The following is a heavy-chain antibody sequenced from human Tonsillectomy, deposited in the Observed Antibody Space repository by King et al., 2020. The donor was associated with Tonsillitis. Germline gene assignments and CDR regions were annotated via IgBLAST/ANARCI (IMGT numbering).Heavy chain of an antibody. Sequence: VQLQQWGAGLLKPSETLSLTCAVYGGSFSGYYWSWIRQPPGKGLEWIGEINHSGSTNYNPSLKSRVTISVDTSKNQFSLKLSSVTAADTAVYYCARDGDWNDGVPWGQGTLVTVSS. CDR1: GGSFSGYY. CDR3: ARDGDWNDGVP. V-gene: IGHV4-34*01. CDR2: INHSGST. J-gene: IGHJ5*02. D-gene: IGHD1-1*01.